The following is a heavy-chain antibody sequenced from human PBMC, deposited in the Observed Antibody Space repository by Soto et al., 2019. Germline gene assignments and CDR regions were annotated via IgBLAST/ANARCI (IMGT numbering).Heavy chain of an antibody. V-gene: IGHV1-18*01. CDR3: AMVDNYVTPTQQDV. Sequence: QVQLVQSGDEVRKPGSSVKVSCKASGYIFVNYGIAWVRQAPGPGLEWMGWISPYSGNTHYARKVQGKLTMNTDTSTNTAYMDLGSMTSYDTAVYYCAMVDNYVTPTQQDVWGQGTTVTVSS. CDR1: GYIFVNYG. CDR2: ISPYSGNT. D-gene: IGHD3-16*01. J-gene: IGHJ6*02.